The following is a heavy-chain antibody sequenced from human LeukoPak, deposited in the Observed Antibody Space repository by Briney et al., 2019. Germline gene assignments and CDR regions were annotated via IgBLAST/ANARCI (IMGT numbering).Heavy chain of an antibody. D-gene: IGHD4-17*01. Sequence: GGSLRLSCAASGFTFSSYEMNWVRQAPGKGLEWVSYISSSGSTIYYADSVKGRFTISRDNAKNSLYLQMNSLRAEDTAVYYCARDRADPDYGDYVFAYWGQGTLVTVSS. CDR1: GFTFSSYE. CDR3: ARDRADPDYGDYVFAY. V-gene: IGHV3-48*03. J-gene: IGHJ4*02. CDR2: ISSSGSTI.